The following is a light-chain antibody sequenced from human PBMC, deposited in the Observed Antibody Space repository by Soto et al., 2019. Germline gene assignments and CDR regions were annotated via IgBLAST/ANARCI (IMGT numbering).Light chain of an antibody. CDR3: CSYAGSSTWV. V-gene: IGLV2-23*01. J-gene: IGLJ3*02. CDR2: DDS. CDR1: NSDIGSYNL. Sequence: QSVLTQPASVSGSPGQSITISCTGTNSDIGSYNLVSWYQQHPGKVPKLMIFDDSKRPSGISSRFSGSKSVNTASLTISGLQAEDEADYYCCSYAGSSTWVFGGGTQLTVL.